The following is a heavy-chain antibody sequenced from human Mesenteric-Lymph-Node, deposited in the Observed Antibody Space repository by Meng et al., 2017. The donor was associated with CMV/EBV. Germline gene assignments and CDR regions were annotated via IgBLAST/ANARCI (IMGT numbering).Heavy chain of an antibody. Sequence: GESLKISCAASGFTFSGYWMHWVRQPPGKGLVWVSRIDGDGDTTTYADSVKGRFTISRDNAKNTLYLQMNSLRAEDTAVYYCARGPGYRWFDPWGQGTLVTVSS. CDR2: IDGDGDTT. J-gene: IGHJ5*02. D-gene: IGHD5-12*01. CDR1: GFTFSGYW. V-gene: IGHV3-74*01. CDR3: ARGPGYRWFDP.